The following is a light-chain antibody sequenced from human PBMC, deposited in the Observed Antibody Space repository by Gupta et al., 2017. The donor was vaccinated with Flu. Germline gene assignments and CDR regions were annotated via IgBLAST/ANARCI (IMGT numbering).Light chain of an antibody. V-gene: IGLV3-1*01. CDR3: QTWDDITVV. Sequence: CSGDDYENKYVCWYQQKPGQSPVLVVYKDVKRPSEIPAGFSGSNSGDTATLTISGTQAMDEDGYYCQTWDDITVVFGGGTQLTVL. CDR1: DYENKY. CDR2: KDV. J-gene: IGLJ2*01.